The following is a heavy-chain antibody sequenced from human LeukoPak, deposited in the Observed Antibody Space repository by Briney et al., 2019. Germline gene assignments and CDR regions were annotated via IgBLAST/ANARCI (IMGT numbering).Heavy chain of an antibody. CDR3: ARDQSYSSDY. J-gene: IGHJ4*02. V-gene: IGHV3-7*05. CDR1: GFTFSRYW. CDR2: IKNDGSVK. Sequence: PGGSLRLSCAVSGFTFSRYWMSWVRQAPGKGLEWVANIKNDGSVKYYVDSVKRRFTISRDNAKNSLYLQMNSLRAEDTAVYFCARDQSYSSDYWGQGTLVTVSS. D-gene: IGHD6-13*01.